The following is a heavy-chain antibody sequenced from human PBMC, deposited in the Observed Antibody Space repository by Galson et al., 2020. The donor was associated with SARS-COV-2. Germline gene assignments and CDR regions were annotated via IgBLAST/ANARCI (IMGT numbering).Heavy chain of an antibody. CDR2: IYYGGST. J-gene: IGHJ5*02. CDR3: AREPLKDFWTGYGNWFDP. V-gene: IGHV4-39*07. CDR1: GGSISSSSYY. D-gene: IGHD3-3*01. Sequence: SETLSLTCTVSGGSISSSSYYWGWIRQPPGKGLEWIGSIYYGGSTYYNPSLKSRVTISVDTSKNQFSLKLSSVTAADTAVYYCAREPLKDFWTGYGNWFDPWGQGTLVTVSS.